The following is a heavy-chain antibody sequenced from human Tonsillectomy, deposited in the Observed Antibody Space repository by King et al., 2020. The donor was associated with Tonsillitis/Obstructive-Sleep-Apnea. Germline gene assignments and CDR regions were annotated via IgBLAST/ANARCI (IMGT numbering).Heavy chain of an antibody. D-gene: IGHD5-18*01. CDR1: GFTFSGSS. CDR3: TRLDTV. Sequence: VQLVQSGGGLVQPGGALKISCAASGFTFSGSSLHWGRQASRKGLEWVGRIRSKANSYATAYSASVKGRFTISRDDSKNTAYLQMNSLKTEDTAVYYCTRLDTVWGQGTTVTVSS. CDR2: IRSKANSYAT. J-gene: IGHJ6*02. V-gene: IGHV3-73*01.